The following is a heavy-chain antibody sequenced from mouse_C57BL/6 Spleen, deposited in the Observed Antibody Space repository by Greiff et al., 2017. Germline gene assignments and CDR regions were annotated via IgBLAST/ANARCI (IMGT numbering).Heavy chain of an antibody. V-gene: IGHV2-2*01. J-gene: IGHJ4*01. CDR2: IWSGGST. Sequence: QVQLQQSGPGLVQPSQSLTISCTASGFSFTSYGVHWVRQSPGKGLEWMGVIWSGGSTDYNAAFISRLSISKDNSKSKVFLKMNSLQADDSAIYYCARNYYGSSYYAMDYWGQGTSVTVSS. CDR3: ARNYYGSSYYAMDY. D-gene: IGHD1-1*01. CDR1: GFSFTSYG.